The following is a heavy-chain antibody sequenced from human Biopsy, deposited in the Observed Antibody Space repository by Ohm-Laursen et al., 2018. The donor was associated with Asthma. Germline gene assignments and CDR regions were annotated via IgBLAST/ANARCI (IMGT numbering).Heavy chain of an antibody. CDR3: ARTHERWTSIQDDALDI. Sequence: SLRLSCAASGFTFSIYDIHWVRQAPGKGLEWVAVISYDGGNKFYGDSVKGRFTLSRDNSRNTLYLQMNSLRVEDTAVYYCARTHERWTSIQDDALDIWGQGTMVIVSS. V-gene: IGHV3-30*03. D-gene: IGHD4-23*01. CDR2: ISYDGGNK. J-gene: IGHJ3*02. CDR1: GFTFSIYD.